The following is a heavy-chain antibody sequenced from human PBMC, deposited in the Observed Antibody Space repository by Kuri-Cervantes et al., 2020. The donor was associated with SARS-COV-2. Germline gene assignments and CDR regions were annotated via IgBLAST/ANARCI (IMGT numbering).Heavy chain of an antibody. CDR1: GFTFSSYW. J-gene: IGHJ3*02. CDR2: INSDGSST. V-gene: IGHV3-74*01. CDR3: ARDRPSNYYGSGSSLDAFDI. Sequence: GGSLRLSCAASGFTFSSYWMHWVRQAPGKGLVWVSRINSDGSSTSYADSVKGRFTISRDNAKNSLYLQMNSLRAEDTAVYYCARDRPSNYYGSGSSLDAFDIWGQGTMVTVSS. D-gene: IGHD3-10*01.